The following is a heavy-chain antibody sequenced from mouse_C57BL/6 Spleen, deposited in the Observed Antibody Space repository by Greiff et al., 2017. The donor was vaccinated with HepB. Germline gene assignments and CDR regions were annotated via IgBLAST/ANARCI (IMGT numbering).Heavy chain of an antibody. D-gene: IGHD2-1*01. J-gene: IGHJ3*01. V-gene: IGHV5-17*01. CDR1: GFTFSDYG. CDR3: AREGYYGNPWLAY. CDR2: ISSGSSTI. Sequence: EVKLVESGGGLVKPGGSLKLSCAASGFTFSDYGMHWVRQAPEKGLEWVAYISSGSSTIYYADTVKGRFTISRDNAKNTLFLQMTSLRSEDTAMYYCAREGYYGNPWLAYWGQGTLVTVSA.